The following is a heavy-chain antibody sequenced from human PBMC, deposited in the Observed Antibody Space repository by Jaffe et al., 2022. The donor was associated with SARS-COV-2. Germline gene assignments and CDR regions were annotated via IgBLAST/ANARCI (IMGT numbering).Heavy chain of an antibody. V-gene: IGHV3-33*01. CDR2: LWFDGNGK. CDR1: GFNFSTYA. J-gene: IGHJ3*02. Sequence: QVHLVESGGDVAQPGTSLRLSCEASGFNFSTYAMHWVRQAPGKGLEWVAVLWFDGNGKFYGESVRGRFTISRDTSKTTLFLQMDSLRVEDTAVYYCARDLGYCVGDECRPTDAFDIWGQGTRVTVFS. D-gene: IGHD2-21*01. CDR3: ARDLGYCVGDECRPTDAFDI.